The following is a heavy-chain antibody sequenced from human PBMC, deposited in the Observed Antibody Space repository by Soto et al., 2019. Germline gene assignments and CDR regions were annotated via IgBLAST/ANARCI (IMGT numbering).Heavy chain of an antibody. CDR3: AKTGML. Sequence: EVQLLESGGGLVQPGGSLRLSCAASGLTFSTYVMSWVRQAPGKGLEWVSEISGSGGSTYYADSVKCRLTISRDNARNMLYLQMNSLRVEDKAVYYCAKTGMLWGQGTLVTVSS. J-gene: IGHJ1*01. CDR2: ISGSGGST. D-gene: IGHD2-8*01. CDR1: GLTFSTYV. V-gene: IGHV3-23*01.